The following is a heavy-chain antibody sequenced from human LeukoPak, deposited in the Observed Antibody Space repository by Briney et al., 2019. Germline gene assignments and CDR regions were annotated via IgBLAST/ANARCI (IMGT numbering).Heavy chain of an antibody. CDR3: ARGGGDYSAYYFDY. V-gene: IGHV3-53*01. D-gene: IGHD4-17*01. J-gene: IGHJ4*02. Sequence: PGGSLRLSCAASGFTVSSNYMSWVRQAPGKGLEWVSVIYSGGSTYYADSVKGRFTISRDNSKNTLYLQMNSLRAEDTAVYYCARGGGDYSAYYFDYWGQGTLVTVSS. CDR1: GFTVSSNY. CDR2: IYSGGST.